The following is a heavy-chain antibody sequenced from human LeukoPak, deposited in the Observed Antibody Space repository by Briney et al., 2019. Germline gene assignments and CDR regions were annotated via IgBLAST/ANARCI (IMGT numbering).Heavy chain of an antibody. Sequence: GGSLRLSCAASGFTFSSYAMHWVRQAPGKGLEWVAVISYDGSNKYYADSVKGRFTISRDNSKNTLYLQMNSLRAEDTAVYYCAKDEREYSYGYDAFDIWGQGTMVTVSS. CDR2: ISYDGSNK. CDR1: GFTFSSYA. J-gene: IGHJ3*02. D-gene: IGHD5-18*01. V-gene: IGHV3-30-3*01. CDR3: AKDEREYSYGYDAFDI.